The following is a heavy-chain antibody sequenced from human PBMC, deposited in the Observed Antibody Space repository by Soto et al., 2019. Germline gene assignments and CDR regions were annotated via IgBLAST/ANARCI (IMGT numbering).Heavy chain of an antibody. V-gene: IGHV4-39*01. CDR2: IYYSGST. CDR3: AAAPIEDSSGYTLDY. D-gene: IGHD3-22*01. Sequence: ETLDLTKAVPVGFISRMSYLCAWFAQPPGKGLEGIGSIYYSGSTYYNPSLKSRVTISVDTSKNQFSLKLSSVTAADTAVYYCAAAPIEDSSGYTLDYWGQGTLVT. CDR1: VGFISRMSYL. J-gene: IGHJ4*02.